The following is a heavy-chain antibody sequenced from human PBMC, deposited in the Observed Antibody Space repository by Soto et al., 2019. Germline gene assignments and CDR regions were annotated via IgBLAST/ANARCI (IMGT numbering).Heavy chain of an antibody. CDR3: AKDKGPYYDFWRSQRLLHA. CDR2: ISHDGRKN. D-gene: IGHD3-3*01. J-gene: IGHJ5*02. V-gene: IGHV3-30*18. Sequence: QVPLVESGGGVVHPGTSLRLSCAASGFTFSTHGMHWVRQAPGKGPEWVAVISHDGRKNYYVESVEGRFSISRDNSKSSLHLQMNDAVPEDPAVYYCAKDKGPYYDFWRSQRLLHAWGQGTLVTVYS. CDR1: GFTFSTHG.